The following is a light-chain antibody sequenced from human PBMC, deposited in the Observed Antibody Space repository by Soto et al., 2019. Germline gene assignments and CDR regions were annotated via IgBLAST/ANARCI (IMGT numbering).Light chain of an antibody. CDR2: EVT. CDR3: SSYTNINARACV. CDR1: SGDIGSYNR. Sequence: QSALTQPASVSGSPVQSITISCTGTSGDIGSYNRVYWYQQHPGKAPKLIIYEVTDRPSGVSNRFSGSKSGNTASLTIAGLQAEDEAEYYCSSYTNINARACVFGTGTKLTVL. V-gene: IGLV2-14*01. J-gene: IGLJ1*01.